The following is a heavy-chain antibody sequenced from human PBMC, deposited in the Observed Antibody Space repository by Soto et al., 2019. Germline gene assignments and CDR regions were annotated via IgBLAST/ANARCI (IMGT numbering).Heavy chain of an antibody. Sequence: SETLSLTCIVSGGSISGSAYYWGWFRQPPGKGLEWIGSIYYRGSTYYNPSLKSRVTMSVDTSTSTVYMELSSLRSEDTAVYYCARDLLQQLHAFDIWGQGTMVTVSS. CDR3: ARDLLQQLHAFDI. V-gene: IGHV4-39*07. CDR1: GGSISGSAYY. CDR2: IYYRGST. D-gene: IGHD6-13*01. J-gene: IGHJ3*02.